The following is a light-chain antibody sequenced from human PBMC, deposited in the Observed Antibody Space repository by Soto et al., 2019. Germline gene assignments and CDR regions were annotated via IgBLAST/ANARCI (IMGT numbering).Light chain of an antibody. V-gene: IGLV2-14*03. CDR1: TRDVGGYNY. CDR2: DVS. CDR3: SSFLTTTSVV. J-gene: IGLJ2*01. Sequence: QSALTQPASVSGSPGQSITISCTGTTRDVGGYNYVSWYQQHPDKAPKLIIYDVSDRPLGISNRFSGSKSGNTASLTISGLQADDEADYYCSSFLTTTSVVFGGGTKVTVL.